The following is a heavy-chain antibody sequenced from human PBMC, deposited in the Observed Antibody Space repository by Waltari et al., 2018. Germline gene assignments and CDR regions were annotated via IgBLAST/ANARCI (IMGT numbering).Heavy chain of an antibody. D-gene: IGHD6-13*01. CDR2: IYSGGST. Sequence: EVQLVESGGGLIQPGGSLRLSCAASGFTVSSNYMGWVRQAPGKGLEWVSVIYSGGSTYYADSVKGRFTISRDNSKNTLYLQMNSPRAEDTAVYYCARVRSSGSSWYFDYWGQGTLVTVSS. J-gene: IGHJ4*02. CDR3: ARVRSSGSSWYFDY. CDR1: GFTVSSNY. V-gene: IGHV3-53*01.